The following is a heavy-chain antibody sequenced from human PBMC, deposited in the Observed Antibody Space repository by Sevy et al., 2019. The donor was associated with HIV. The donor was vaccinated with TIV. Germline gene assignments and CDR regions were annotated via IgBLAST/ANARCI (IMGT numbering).Heavy chain of an antibody. CDR2: FDPEDGET. D-gene: IGHD6-6*01. CDR1: GYTLTELS. Sequence: ASVKVSCKVSGYTLTELSMHWVRQAPGKGLEWMGGFDPEDGETIYAQKFQGRLTMTEDTSTDTAYMELSSLRSEDTAVYYCATDLLRIAARPVDYWGQGTLVTVSS. CDR3: ATDLLRIAARPVDY. J-gene: IGHJ4*02. V-gene: IGHV1-24*01.